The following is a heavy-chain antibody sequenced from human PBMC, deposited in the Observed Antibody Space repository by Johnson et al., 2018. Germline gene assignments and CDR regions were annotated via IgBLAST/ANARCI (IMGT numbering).Heavy chain of an antibody. Sequence: QVQLVESGGGLVKPGGSLRVSCAASGFRFSDYYMAWIRQAPGKGLEYVSYITNSGSPTVYGESVRGRFTVSRDNTKNSVYLQMNSLRDEDTAVYYCARGYCSSTSCDYFGLDVWGRGTTVTVS. V-gene: IGHV3-11*01. D-gene: IGHD2-2*01. CDR2: ITNSGSPT. CDR3: ARGYCSSTSCDYFGLDV. CDR1: GFRFSDYY. J-gene: IGHJ6*02.